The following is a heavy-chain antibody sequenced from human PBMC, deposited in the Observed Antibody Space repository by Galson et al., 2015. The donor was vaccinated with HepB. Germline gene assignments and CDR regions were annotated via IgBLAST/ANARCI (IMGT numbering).Heavy chain of an antibody. D-gene: IGHD6-13*01. V-gene: IGHV3-53*01. CDR1: GFTVSSNY. CDR3: ARAVYESSSWSYYFDY. CDR2: IYSGGST. J-gene: IGHJ4*02. Sequence: SLRLSCAASGFTVSSNYMSWVRQAPGKGLEWVSVIYSGGSTYYADSVKGRFTISRDNSKNTLYLQMNSLRAEDTAVYYCARAVYESSSWSYYFDYWGQGTLVTVSS.